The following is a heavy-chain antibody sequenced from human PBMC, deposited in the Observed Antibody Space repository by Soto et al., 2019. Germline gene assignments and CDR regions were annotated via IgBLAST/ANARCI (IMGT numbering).Heavy chain of an antibody. CDR2: TYYRSKWYN. J-gene: IGHJ6*02. D-gene: IGHD1-20*01. V-gene: IGHV6-1*01. CDR3: ARDNWNDVLYYYGMDV. CDR1: GDSVSSNSAA. Sequence: SETLSLTCAISGDSVSSNSAAWNWIRQSPSRGLEWLGRTYYRSKWYNDYAVSVKSRITINPDTSKNQFSLQLNSVTPEDTAVYYCARDNWNDVLYYYGMDVWGQGTTVTVSS.